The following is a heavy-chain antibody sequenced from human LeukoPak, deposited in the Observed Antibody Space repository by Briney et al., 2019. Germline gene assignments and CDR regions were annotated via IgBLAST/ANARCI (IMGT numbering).Heavy chain of an antibody. J-gene: IGHJ4*02. Sequence: ASVKVSCKASGYTFTSYGISWVRQAPGQGLEWMGWISAYNGNTNYAQKLQGRVTMTEDTSTDTAYMELSSLRSEDTAVYYCAVLLWFGELLYWGQGTLVTVSS. V-gene: IGHV1-18*01. CDR3: AVLLWFGELLY. CDR2: ISAYNGNT. CDR1: GYTFTSYG. D-gene: IGHD3-10*01.